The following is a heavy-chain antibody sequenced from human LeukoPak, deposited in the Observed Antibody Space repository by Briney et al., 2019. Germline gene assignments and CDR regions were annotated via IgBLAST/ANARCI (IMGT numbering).Heavy chain of an antibody. Sequence: GGSLRLSCAASGFTFSSYWMSWVRQAPGKGLEWVANIKQDGSEKYYVDSVKGRFTISRDNAKNSLYLQMNSLRAEDTAVYYCARGRGWNRLHDAFDIWGQGTMVTVSS. CDR3: ARGRGWNRLHDAFDI. D-gene: IGHD1-1*01. V-gene: IGHV3-7*01. J-gene: IGHJ3*02. CDR1: GFTFSSYW. CDR2: IKQDGSEK.